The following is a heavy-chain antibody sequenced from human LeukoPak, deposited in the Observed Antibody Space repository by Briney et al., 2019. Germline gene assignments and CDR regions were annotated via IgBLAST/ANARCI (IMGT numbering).Heavy chain of an antibody. CDR3: ARSLYCGGDCYPQRDAFDI. Sequence: ASVKVSCKASGYTFTGYYMHWVRQAPGQGLEWMGRINPNSGGTNYAQKFQGGVTMTRDTSISTAYMELSRLRSDDTAVYYCARSLYCGGDCYPQRDAFDIWGQGTMVTVSS. V-gene: IGHV1-2*06. J-gene: IGHJ3*02. CDR2: INPNSGGT. D-gene: IGHD2-21*02. CDR1: GYTFTGYY.